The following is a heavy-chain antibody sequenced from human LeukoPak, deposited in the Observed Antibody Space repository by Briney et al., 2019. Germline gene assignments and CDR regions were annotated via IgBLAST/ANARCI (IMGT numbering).Heavy chain of an antibody. D-gene: IGHD3-3*01. J-gene: IGHJ5*02. Sequence: SETLFLTCTVSGGSISSYYWSWIRQPAGKGLEWIGRIYTSGSTNYNPSLKSRVTMSVDTSKNQFSLKPSSVTAADTAVYYCARDVSDFWSGYYINWFDPWGQGTLVTVSS. CDR1: GGSISSYY. CDR3: ARDVSDFWSGYYINWFDP. V-gene: IGHV4-4*07. CDR2: IYTSGST.